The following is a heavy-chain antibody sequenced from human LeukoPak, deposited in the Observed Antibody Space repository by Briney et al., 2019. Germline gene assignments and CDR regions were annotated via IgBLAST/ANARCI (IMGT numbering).Heavy chain of an antibody. Sequence: SETLSLTCTVSGGSINSSSYYWGWIRQPPGKGLEWIGSIYYSGSTYYNPSLKSRVTISVDTSKNQFSLKLSSVTAADTAVYYCAREANYGGNSRWFDPWGQGTLVTVSS. CDR3: AREANYGGNSRWFDP. D-gene: IGHD4-23*01. V-gene: IGHV4-39*07. CDR1: GGSINSSSYY. CDR2: IYYSGST. J-gene: IGHJ5*02.